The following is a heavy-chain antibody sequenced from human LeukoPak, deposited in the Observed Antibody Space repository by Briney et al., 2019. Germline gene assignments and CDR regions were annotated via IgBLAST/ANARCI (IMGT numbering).Heavy chain of an antibody. V-gene: IGHV1-24*01. D-gene: IGHD1-14*01. J-gene: IGHJ6*02. CDR2: FDPEDGGT. Sequence: ASVKVSCKVSGYTLTQLSMHWVRQAPGKGLEWMGGFDPEDGGTIYAQKFQGRVTMTEDTSTDTAYMELSSLRSEDTAVYYCATARDHHCGMDVWGQGTTVSVSS. CDR3: ATARDHHCGMDV. CDR1: GYTLTQLS.